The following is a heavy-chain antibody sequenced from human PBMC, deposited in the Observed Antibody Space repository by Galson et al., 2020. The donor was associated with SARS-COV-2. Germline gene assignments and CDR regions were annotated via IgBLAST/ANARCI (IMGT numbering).Heavy chain of an antibody. CDR1: GYTFTSYG. V-gene: IGHV1-18*01. D-gene: IGHD4-17*01. CDR2: ISAYNGNT. J-gene: IGHJ6*03. CDR3: ARAGDTVTTWFAGYYYYMDV. Sequence: ASVKVSCKASGYTFTSYGISWVRQAPGQGLEWMGWISAYNGNTNYAPKLQGRVTMTTDTSTSTAYMELRSLRSDDTAVYYCARAGDTVTTWFAGYYYYMDVWGKGTTVTVSS.